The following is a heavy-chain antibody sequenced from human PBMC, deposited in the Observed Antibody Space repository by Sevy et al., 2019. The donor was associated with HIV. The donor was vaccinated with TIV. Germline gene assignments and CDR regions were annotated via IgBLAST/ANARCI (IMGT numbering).Heavy chain of an antibody. V-gene: IGHV3-21*01. D-gene: IGHD3-9*01. Sequence: GGSLRLSCAASGFTFSSYSMNWVRQAPGKGLEWVSSISSSSSYIYYADSVKGRFTISRDNAKNSLYLQMNSLRAEDTAVYYCARDLDDIVTGYLERSPTYYCYGMDFWGQGTTVTVSS. CDR2: ISSSSSYI. J-gene: IGHJ6*02. CDR3: ARDLDDIVTGYLERSPTYYCYGMDF. CDR1: GFTFSSYS.